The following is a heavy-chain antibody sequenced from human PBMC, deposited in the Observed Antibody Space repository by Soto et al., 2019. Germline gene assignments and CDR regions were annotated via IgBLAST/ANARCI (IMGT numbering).Heavy chain of an antibody. CDR1: GFTFSSYS. CDR2: ISSSSSYI. V-gene: IGHV3-21*01. D-gene: IGHD6-13*01. Sequence: PGGSLRLSCAASGFTFSSYSMNWVRQAPGKGLEWVSSISSSSSYIYYADSVKGRFTISRDNAKNSLYLQMNSLRAEDTAVYYCARVYSSSWTSWFAAGGMDVWGQGTTVTVSS. J-gene: IGHJ6*02. CDR3: ARVYSSSWTSWFAAGGMDV.